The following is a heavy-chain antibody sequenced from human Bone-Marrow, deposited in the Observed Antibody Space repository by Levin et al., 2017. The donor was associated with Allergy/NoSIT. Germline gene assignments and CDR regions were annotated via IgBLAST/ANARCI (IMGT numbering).Heavy chain of an antibody. CDR3: ATCDRGYGLFDY. V-gene: IGHV3-7*01. CDR1: EFSFNMFW. CDR2: IKQDGSEE. D-gene: IGHD5-18*01. J-gene: IGHJ4*02. Sequence: GGSLRLSCAASEFSFNMFWMSWIRHVPGKGLEWVATIKQDGSEEYYVDSVNGRFTISRDNGKKSLYLQMNSLRVDDTAVYYCATCDRGYGLFDYWGQGTLVTVAS.